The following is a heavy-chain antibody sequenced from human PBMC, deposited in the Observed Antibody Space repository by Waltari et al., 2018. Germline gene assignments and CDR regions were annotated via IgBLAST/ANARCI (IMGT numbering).Heavy chain of an antibody. V-gene: IGHV1-69*01. CDR2: IIPIFGTA. Sequence: QVQLVQSVAEVKKPGSSVKVSCKASVGPLRSYDISWVRQAPGQGLEWMGGIIPIFGTANYAQKFQGRVTITADESTSTAYMELSSLRSEDTAVYYCARSSVAVPRFDYWGQGTLVTVSS. CDR1: VGPLRSYD. D-gene: IGHD2-15*01. J-gene: IGHJ4*02. CDR3: ARSSVAVPRFDY.